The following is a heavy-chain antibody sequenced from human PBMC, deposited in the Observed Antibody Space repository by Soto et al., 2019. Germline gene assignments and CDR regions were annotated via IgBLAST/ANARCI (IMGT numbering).Heavy chain of an antibody. J-gene: IGHJ6*03. CDR3: ARESGGATATLDYYYFYMDV. CDR2: INPNGGDT. V-gene: IGHV1-2*04. Sequence: QVQLVQSGAEVRKPGASVTVSCRSSGDSFNDYYIHWVRQAPGQGVEWMGWINPNGGDTKYAQKFQGWVSMTRDTSIRTVYMQLSRLRSDDTAVYYCARESGGATATLDYYYFYMDVWGTGTTVTVSS. D-gene: IGHD5-12*01. CDR1: GDSFNDYY.